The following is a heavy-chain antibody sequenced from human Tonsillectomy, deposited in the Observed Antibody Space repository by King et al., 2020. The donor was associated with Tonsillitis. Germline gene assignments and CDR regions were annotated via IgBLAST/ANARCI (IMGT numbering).Heavy chain of an antibody. CDR2: IYTSGSA. J-gene: IGHJ4*02. V-gene: IGHV4-61*02. Sequence: VPLQESGPGLVKPSQTLSLTCTVSGGSISSGNYYWSWIRQPAGKGLEWIGRIYTSGSAFYNPSLQSRVSISVDTSKNQFSLKLSSVTAADTAVYYCARGVDYDFWTGYPFFDYWGQGTLVTVSS. CDR1: GGSISSGNYY. CDR3: ARGVDYDFWTGYPFFDY. D-gene: IGHD3-3*01.